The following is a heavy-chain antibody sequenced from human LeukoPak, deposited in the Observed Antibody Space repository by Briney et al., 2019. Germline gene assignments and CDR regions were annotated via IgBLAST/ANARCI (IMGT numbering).Heavy chain of an antibody. CDR1: GFTFSSYS. CDR3: AREYTGSTYFDY. J-gene: IGHJ4*02. D-gene: IGHD5-12*01. Sequence: GGSLRLSCAASGFTFSSYSMNWVRQAPGKGLEWVSSISSSSSYIYYADSVKGRFTISRDNAKNSLYLQMNSLRAEDTAIYYCAREYTGSTYFDYWGQGTLVTVPS. CDR2: ISSSSSYI. V-gene: IGHV3-21*01.